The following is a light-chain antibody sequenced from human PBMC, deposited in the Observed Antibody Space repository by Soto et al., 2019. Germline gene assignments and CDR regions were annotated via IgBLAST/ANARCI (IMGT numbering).Light chain of an antibody. J-gene: IGKJ4*01. CDR2: GAS. Sequence: EIVSTQSPGTLSLSPGERATLSCRPSQSVSSGYLAWYQQKRGQAHRLLIHGASSRATGIPDRFSGSGSGTDFTLTISRLESEDFAMYYCQQYGSSPQLTFGGGTKV. CDR1: QSVSSGY. CDR3: QQYGSSPQLT. V-gene: IGKV3-20*01.